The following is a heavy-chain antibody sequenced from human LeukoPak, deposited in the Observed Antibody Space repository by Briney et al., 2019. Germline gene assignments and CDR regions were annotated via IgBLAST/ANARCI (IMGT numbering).Heavy chain of an antibody. CDR1: GGSISSSSYY. D-gene: IGHD3-22*01. J-gene: IGHJ4*02. Sequence: PSETLSLTCTVSGGSISSSSYYWGWIRQPPGKGLEWIGSIYYSGSTYYNPSLKSRVTISVDTSKNQFSLKLSSVTAADTAVYYCAREGDSSGYVDYWGQGTLVTVSS. CDR2: IYYSGST. CDR3: AREGDSSGYVDY. V-gene: IGHV4-39*07.